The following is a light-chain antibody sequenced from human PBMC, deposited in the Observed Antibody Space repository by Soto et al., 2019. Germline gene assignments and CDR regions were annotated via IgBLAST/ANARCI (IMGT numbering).Light chain of an antibody. CDR1: QGVSNYN. J-gene: IGKJ4*01. V-gene: IGKV3-20*01. CDR3: QQYCCPPLT. Sequence: EIVMTQSPGPLSLSPGERTTLSCRASQGVSNYNLGWFQHKPGQAPRLLVYGASSRAPGIPHRFSGSGSGTDFTLTITSLEPEDFALYFCQQYCCPPLTFGGGTKVELK. CDR2: GAS.